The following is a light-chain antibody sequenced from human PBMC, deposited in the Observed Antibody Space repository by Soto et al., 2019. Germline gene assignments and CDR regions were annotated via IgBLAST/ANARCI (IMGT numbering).Light chain of an antibody. CDR1: SIDVGGHDY. V-gene: IGLV2-8*01. J-gene: IGLJ2*01. CDR2: EVS. Sequence: QSALTQPPSASGSPGQSVTISCTGTSIDVGGHDYVSWYQQYPGKAPKLIIYEVSKRPSGVPDRFSGSKSVNTASLTVSGLQAEDEADYYCSSYAGGTNLVFGGGTKLTVL. CDR3: SSYAGGTNLV.